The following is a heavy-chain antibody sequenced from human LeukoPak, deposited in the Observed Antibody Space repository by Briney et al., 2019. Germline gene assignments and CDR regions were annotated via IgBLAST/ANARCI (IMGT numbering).Heavy chain of an antibody. CDR1: DGSISSSSYY. CDR3: ARDVVQLWLRGVIDS. D-gene: IGHD5-18*01. CDR2: IYYSGST. V-gene: IGHV4-39*07. J-gene: IGHJ4*02. Sequence: SETLSLTCTVCDGSISSSSYYWGWIRQPPGQGLEWIRTIYYSGSTYYNPSLKSRVTITVDTSNNQFSLKLTSVTPAARAVYYCARDVVQLWLRGVIDSWGQGTLATVSS.